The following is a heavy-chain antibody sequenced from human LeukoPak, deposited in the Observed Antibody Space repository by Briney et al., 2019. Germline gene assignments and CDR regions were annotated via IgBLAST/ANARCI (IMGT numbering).Heavy chain of an antibody. CDR3: ARTGDSSGYAPFDY. V-gene: IGHV4-59*01. J-gene: IGHJ4*02. CDR1: GGSISSYY. CDR2: IYYSGST. D-gene: IGHD3-22*01. Sequence: SETLSLTCTVSGGSISSYYWSWIRQPPGKGLEWIGYIYYSGSTNYNPSLKSRVTISVDTSKSQFSLKLSSVTAADTAVYFCARTGDSSGYAPFDYWGQGTLVTVSS.